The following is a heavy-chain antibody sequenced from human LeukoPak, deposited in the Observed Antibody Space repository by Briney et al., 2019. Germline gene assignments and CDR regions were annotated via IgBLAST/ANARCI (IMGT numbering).Heavy chain of an antibody. CDR2: ISGSGGGT. Sequence: GGSLRLSCAASGFSFSNYAMSWVRQAPGKGLEWISDISGSGGGTYYADSVKGRFTISRDNSKNTLYLQMNSLRAEDTAVYYCAVSSGSIYFAYWGQGTLVTVSS. CDR3: AVSSGSIYFAY. D-gene: IGHD6-19*01. CDR1: GFSFSNYA. V-gene: IGHV3-23*01. J-gene: IGHJ4*02.